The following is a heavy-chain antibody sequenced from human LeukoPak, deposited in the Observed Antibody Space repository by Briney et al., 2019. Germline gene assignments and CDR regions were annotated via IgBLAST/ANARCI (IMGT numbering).Heavy chain of an antibody. CDR3: ARCLEVLYGMDV. V-gene: IGHV1-18*01. CDR1: GYTFTSYG. Sequence: ASVNVSCKASGYTFTSYGISWVRQAPGQGLEWMGWISAYNGNTNYAQKLQGRVTMTTDTSTSTAHMELRSLRSDDTAVYYCARCLEVLYGMDVWGQGTTVTVSS. D-gene: IGHD2/OR15-2a*01. CDR2: ISAYNGNT. J-gene: IGHJ6*02.